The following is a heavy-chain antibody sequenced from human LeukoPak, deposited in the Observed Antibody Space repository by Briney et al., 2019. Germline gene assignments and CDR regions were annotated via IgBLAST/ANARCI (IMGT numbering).Heavy chain of an antibody. Sequence: PGGSLRLSCAASGFTFSSYWMHWVRQAPGKGLVWVSHINSDGSNTAYADSVKGRFTISRDNAKNTLYLQMNSLRAEDTAVYYCARDKGYAVDYWGQGTLVTVSS. D-gene: IGHD5-12*01. J-gene: IGHJ4*02. CDR3: ARDKGYAVDY. CDR1: GFTFSSYW. V-gene: IGHV3-74*01. CDR2: INSDGSNT.